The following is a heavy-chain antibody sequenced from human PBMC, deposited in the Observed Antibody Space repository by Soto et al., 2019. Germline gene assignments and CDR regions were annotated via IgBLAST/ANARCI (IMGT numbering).Heavy chain of an antibody. V-gene: IGHV3-53*01. Sequence: EVQLVESGGGLIQPGGSLRLSCAASGFTVSSNYMSWVRQAPGKGLEWVSVIYSGGSTYYADSVKGRFTISRDNSKNTLYLQMTSLGAEDTAVYYCARDRVESGYPEYFQHWGQGTLVTVSS. CDR2: IYSGGST. D-gene: IGHD3-22*01. J-gene: IGHJ1*01. CDR3: ARDRVESGYPEYFQH. CDR1: GFTVSSNY.